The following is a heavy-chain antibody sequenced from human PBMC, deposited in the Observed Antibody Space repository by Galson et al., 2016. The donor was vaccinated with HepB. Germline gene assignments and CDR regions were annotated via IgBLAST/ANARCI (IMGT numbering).Heavy chain of an antibody. D-gene: IGHD3-3*01. V-gene: IGHV1-46*01. CDR3: AAGFGVVGHHYDYYGMDV. CDR1: GYIFITYN. J-gene: IGHJ6*02. Sequence: SVKVSCKASGYIFITYNMHWVRQAPGQGLEWVGIINPSGGSTSYTQKFQGRVTMTRDTSTNTVYMNLSSLRSEDTAVYYCAAGFGVVGHHYDYYGMDVWGQGTTVTVSS. CDR2: INPSGGST.